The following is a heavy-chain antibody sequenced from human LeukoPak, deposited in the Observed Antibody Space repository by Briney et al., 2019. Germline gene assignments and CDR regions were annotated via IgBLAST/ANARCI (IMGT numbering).Heavy chain of an antibody. D-gene: IGHD1-7*01. CDR3: ARGPSQSNWNYMDSYYYYYCMDV. Sequence: SVKVSCKASGGTFSSYAISWVRQAPGQGLEWMGGIIPIFGTANYAQKFQGRVTITTDESTSTAYMELSSLRSEDTAVYYCARGPSQSNWNYMDSYYYYYCMDVWGKGTTVTVSS. CDR2: IIPIFGTA. V-gene: IGHV1-69*05. J-gene: IGHJ6*03. CDR1: GGTFSSYA.